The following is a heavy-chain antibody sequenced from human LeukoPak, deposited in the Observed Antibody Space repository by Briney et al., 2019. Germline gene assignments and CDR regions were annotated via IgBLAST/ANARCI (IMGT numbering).Heavy chain of an antibody. CDR1: GFIFDNYA. D-gene: IGHD6-13*01. V-gene: IGHV3-23*01. CDR2: ISGFGGST. CDR3: ARRGGSSWSSFDY. J-gene: IGHJ4*02. Sequence: GGSLRLSCAASGFIFDNYAMNWVRQAPGKGLGWLTGISGFGGSTYYAASAKGRFTISRDNSGNTLFLQLNNLRVEDTAVYYCARRGGSSWSSFDYWGQGSLVTVSS.